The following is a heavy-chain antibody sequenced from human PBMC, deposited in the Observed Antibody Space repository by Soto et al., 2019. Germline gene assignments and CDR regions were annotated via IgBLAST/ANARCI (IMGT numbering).Heavy chain of an antibody. V-gene: IGHV3-23*01. D-gene: IGHD2-2*01. J-gene: IGHJ5*02. Sequence: LRLSCAASGFTFSNYAMTWVRQGPGKGLEWVSAISGSGGSAYYADSVKGRFTISRDNSKNTLYLQMNSLRADDSGVYYCAKDPYSGVLVPVAIGFDPWGPGTLVTVS. CDR2: ISGSGGSA. CDR1: GFTFSNYA. CDR3: AKDPYSGVLVPVAIGFDP.